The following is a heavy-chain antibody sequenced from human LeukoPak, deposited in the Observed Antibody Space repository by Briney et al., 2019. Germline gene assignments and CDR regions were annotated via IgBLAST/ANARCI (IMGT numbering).Heavy chain of an antibody. CDR2: MHGSGSP. CDR1: GASVRSDH. Sequence: SETLTLTCTVSGASVRSDHWNWIRQPPGKGLEWIAYMHGSGSPNYNPSLASRLTLSVDATENLLSLKLTSVTAAGTAVYFCARDLSVNAFDIWGQGTLVTVSS. J-gene: IGHJ3*02. D-gene: IGHD2/OR15-2a*01. CDR3: ARDLSVNAFDI. V-gene: IGHV4-59*02.